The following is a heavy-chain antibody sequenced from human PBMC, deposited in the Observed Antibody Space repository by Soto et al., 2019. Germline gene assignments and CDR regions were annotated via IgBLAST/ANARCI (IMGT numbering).Heavy chain of an antibody. J-gene: IGHJ4*02. D-gene: IGHD1-26*01. CDR1: GDSMTKYY. V-gene: IGHV4-4*07. CDR2: IWTSGST. Sequence: KTSETLSLTCTVSGDSMTKYYWSWIRQPAGKGLEWIGRIWTSGSTNYNPSLKSRVTMSIDTSNKHFSLSLKTVTAADTAVYYCARTVGAAYYFDFWGQGALVTVSS. CDR3: ARTVGAAYYFDF.